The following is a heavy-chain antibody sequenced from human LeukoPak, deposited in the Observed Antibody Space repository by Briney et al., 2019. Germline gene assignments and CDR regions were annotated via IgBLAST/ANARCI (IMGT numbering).Heavy chain of an antibody. V-gene: IGHV4-30-4*07. CDR2: IYHSGTT. D-gene: IGHD2-2*01. Sequence: SETLSLTCAVSGVAISRGGYAWNWIPQPPGKGLEWIAYIYHSGTTYYNPSLKSRATISVDTSKNQFSLKLSSVTAADTAVYYCARSPTKRVPEDYWGQGTLVTVSS. J-gene: IGHJ4*02. CDR1: GVAISRGGYA. CDR3: ARSPTKRVPEDY.